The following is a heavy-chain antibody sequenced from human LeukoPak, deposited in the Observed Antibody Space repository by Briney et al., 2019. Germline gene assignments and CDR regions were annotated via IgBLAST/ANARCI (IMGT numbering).Heavy chain of an antibody. CDR1: GGSISSYY. J-gene: IGHJ4*02. D-gene: IGHD6-13*01. Sequence: SETLSLTCTVSGGSISSYYWSWIRQPAGKGLEWIGRIYTSGSTNYNPSLKSRVTMSVDTSKNQLSLKLSSVTAADTAVYYCARAEYCSSWYYFDYWGQGTLVTVSS. V-gene: IGHV4-4*07. CDR2: IYTSGST. CDR3: ARAEYCSSWYYFDY.